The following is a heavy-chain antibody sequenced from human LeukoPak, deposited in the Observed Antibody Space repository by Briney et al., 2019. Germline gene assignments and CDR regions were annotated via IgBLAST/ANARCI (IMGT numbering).Heavy chain of an antibody. CDR1: GFTFSDYY. V-gene: IGHV3-11*01. CDR3: AKDILRWQIDY. J-gene: IGHJ4*02. Sequence: GGSLRLSCAASGFTFSDYYMSWIRQAPGKGLEWVSYISSSGSTIYYADSVKGRFTISRDNAKNTLYLQMNSLRAEDTAVYYCAKDILRWQIDYWGQGTLVTVSS. D-gene: IGHD4-17*01. CDR2: ISSSGSTI.